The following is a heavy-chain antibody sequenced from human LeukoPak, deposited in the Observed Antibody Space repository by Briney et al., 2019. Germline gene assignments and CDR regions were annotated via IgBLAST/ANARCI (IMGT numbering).Heavy chain of an antibody. CDR2: ISAYNGNT. V-gene: IGHV1-18*01. CDR3: TRDLGVDTTMIFFDY. Sequence: GASVKVSCKASGYTFTSFGISWVRQAPGQGLEWMGWISAYNGNTNYVQKFQGRVTMTTDTSTSTAYMEVRSLRSDVTAMYYCTRDLGVDTTMIFFDYWGQGTLVTVSS. J-gene: IGHJ4*02. D-gene: IGHD5-18*01. CDR1: GYTFTSFG.